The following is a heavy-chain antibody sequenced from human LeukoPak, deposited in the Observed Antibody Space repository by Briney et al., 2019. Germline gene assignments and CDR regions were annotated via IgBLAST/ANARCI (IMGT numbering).Heavy chain of an antibody. D-gene: IGHD1-26*01. CDR2: ISCSGGST. V-gene: IGHV3-23*01. J-gene: IGHJ4*02. CDR3: AKDLEVGRWELIIDY. Sequence: GGSLRLSCAASGFTFSSYAMSWVRQAPGKGLEWVSAISCSGGSTYYADSVKGRFTISRDNSKNTLYLQMNSLRAEDTAVYYCAKDLEVGRWELIIDYWGQGTLVTVSS. CDR1: GFTFSSYA.